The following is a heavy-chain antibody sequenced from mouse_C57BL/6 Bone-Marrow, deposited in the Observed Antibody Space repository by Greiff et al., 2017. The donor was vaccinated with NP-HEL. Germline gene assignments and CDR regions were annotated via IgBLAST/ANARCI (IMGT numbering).Heavy chain of an antibody. J-gene: IGHJ3*01. Sequence: VKLMESGPELVKPGASVKISCKASGYTFTDYYINWVKQRPGQGLEWIGWIFPGSGSTYYNEKFKGKATLTVDKSSSTAYMLLSSLTSEDSAVYFCARDASSYLAWFAYWGQGTLVTVSA. D-gene: IGHD1-1*01. V-gene: IGHV1-75*01. CDR1: GYTFTDYY. CDR2: IFPGSGST. CDR3: ARDASSYLAWFAY.